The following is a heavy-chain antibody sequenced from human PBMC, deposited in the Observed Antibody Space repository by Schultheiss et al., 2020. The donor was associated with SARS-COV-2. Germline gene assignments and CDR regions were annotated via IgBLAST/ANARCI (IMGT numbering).Heavy chain of an antibody. Sequence: GESLKISCAASGFTFSSYGMHWVRQAPGKGLEWVAVISYDGSNKYYADSVKGRFTISRDNSKNTLYLQMNSLRAEDTAVYYCASVSYDFWSGYYTGVFDYWGQGTLVTVSS. V-gene: IGHV3-30*12. D-gene: IGHD3-3*01. J-gene: IGHJ4*02. CDR2: ISYDGSNK. CDR1: GFTFSSYG. CDR3: ASVSYDFWSGYYTGVFDY.